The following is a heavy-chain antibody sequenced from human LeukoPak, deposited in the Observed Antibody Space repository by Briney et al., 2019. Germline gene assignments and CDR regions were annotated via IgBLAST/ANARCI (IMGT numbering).Heavy chain of an antibody. CDR2: IWYDGSNK. CDR1: GFTFSSYG. V-gene: IGHV3-33*01. D-gene: IGHD5-18*01. CDR3: ARDHSQGHSYEDC. Sequence: GGSLRLSCAASGFTFSSYGMHWVRQAPGKGLEWVAVIWYDGSNKNYGDSVKGRFTISRDNSKNTLYLQMNSLRAEDTAVYYCARDHSQGHSYEDCWGQGTLVTVSS. J-gene: IGHJ4*02.